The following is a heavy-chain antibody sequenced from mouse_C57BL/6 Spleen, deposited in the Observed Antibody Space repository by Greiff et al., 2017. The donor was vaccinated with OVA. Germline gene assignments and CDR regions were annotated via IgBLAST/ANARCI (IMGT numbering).Heavy chain of an antibody. CDR2: INPSNGGT. J-gene: IGHJ1*03. D-gene: IGHD2-3*01. CDR3: ARGGDDYWYFDV. V-gene: IGHV1-53*01. Sequence: QVQLQQPGTELVKPGASVKLSCKASGYTFTSYWMHWVKQRPGQGLEWIGNINPSNGGTKYNEKFKSKATLTVDKSSSTAYMQLSSLTSEDSAVYDCARGGDDYWYFDVWGTGTTVTVSS. CDR1: GYTFTSYW.